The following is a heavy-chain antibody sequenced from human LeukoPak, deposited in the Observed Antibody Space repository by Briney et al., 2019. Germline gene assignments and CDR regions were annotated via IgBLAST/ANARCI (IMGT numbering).Heavy chain of an antibody. V-gene: IGHV3-23*01. CDR2: IHYSPGYT. J-gene: IGHJ4*02. D-gene: IGHD6-19*01. CDR1: GFTFSSYA. CDR3: AKGYSGAWYDFDS. Sequence: GGSLRLSCAASGFTFSSYAMSWVSQAPGKGLEWVSHIHYSPGYTYYSDSVKGRFTISRDNSKNTLYLQMNSLRAEDTAVYYCAKGYSGAWYDFDSWGQGTLVTVSS.